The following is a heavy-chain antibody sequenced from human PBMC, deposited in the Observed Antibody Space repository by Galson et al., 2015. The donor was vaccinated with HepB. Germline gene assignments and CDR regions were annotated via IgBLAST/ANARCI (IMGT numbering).Heavy chain of an antibody. V-gene: IGHV1-69*17. D-gene: IGHD2-21*02. CDR2: IIPLFGIV. J-gene: IGHJ4*02. CDR3: ARVGVTGKFYSYFEL. CDR1: GGTFSTYS. Sequence: QSGAEVKKPGESVRISCKASGGTFSTYSINWVRQAPGQGPEWMGAIIPLFGIVKYAEKFQDRVTITADKSTSAAYMELRSLRSEDTAIYYCARVGVTGKFYSYFELWGQGTLVTVSS.